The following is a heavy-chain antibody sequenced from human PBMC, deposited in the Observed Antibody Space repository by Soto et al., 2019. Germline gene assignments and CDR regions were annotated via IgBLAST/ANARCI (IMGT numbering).Heavy chain of an antibody. J-gene: IGHJ6*02. Sequence: GGSLRLSCAASGFTVSSNYMSWVRQAPGKGLEWVSVIYSGGSTYYADSVKGRFTISRDNSKNTLYLQMNSLRAEDTAVYYCASPLEEVINPYYYYGMDVWGQGTTVTVSS. D-gene: IGHD3-22*01. V-gene: IGHV3-53*01. CDR1: GFTVSSNY. CDR2: IYSGGST. CDR3: ASPLEEVINPYYYYGMDV.